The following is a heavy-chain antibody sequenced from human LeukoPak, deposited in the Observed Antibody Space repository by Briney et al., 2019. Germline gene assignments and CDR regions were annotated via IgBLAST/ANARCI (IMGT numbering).Heavy chain of an antibody. D-gene: IGHD4-11*01. CDR1: GFTFSSYA. Sequence: GGSLRLSCAASGFTFSSYAMSWVRQAPGKGLEWVSAISGSGGSTYYADSVKGRFTISRDNAQNSLYLQMNSLRTEDTAVYYCVRLQRAVTGNYWGQGTLVTVSS. V-gene: IGHV3-23*01. CDR3: VRLQRAVTGNY. CDR2: ISGSGGST. J-gene: IGHJ4*02.